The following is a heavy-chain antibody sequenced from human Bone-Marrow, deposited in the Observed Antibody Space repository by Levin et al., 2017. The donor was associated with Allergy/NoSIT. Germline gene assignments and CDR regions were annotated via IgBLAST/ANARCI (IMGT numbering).Heavy chain of an antibody. CDR2: ITSSGDST. V-gene: IGHV3-48*02. D-gene: IGHD3-22*01. J-gene: IGHJ4*02. CDR1: GFTFRHYT. CDR3: ARDPARGYYDSSGYSGDQ. Sequence: GGSLRLSCAASGFTFRHYTMNWVRQAPGKGLEWVSCITSSGDSTYYADSVKGRFTISRDNAKNSLYLQLNRLRDEDTAMYYCARDPARGYYDSSGYSGDQWGQGTLVTVAS.